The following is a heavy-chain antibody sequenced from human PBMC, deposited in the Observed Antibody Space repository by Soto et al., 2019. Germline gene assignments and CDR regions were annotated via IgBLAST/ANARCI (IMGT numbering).Heavy chain of an antibody. Sequence: QLHLQESGPGLVKPSETLSLTCTVSGGSINSNSYYWGWIRQPPGKGLEWIATIHYSGSTYYNPSLKSRVTLSVDTSENQFSLKLSSVTAADTAFYYCATQRILHYYFDSWGQGSLVTVSS. CDR2: IHYSGST. J-gene: IGHJ4*02. CDR3: ATQRILHYYFDS. D-gene: IGHD2-15*01. V-gene: IGHV4-39*01. CDR1: GGSINSNSYY.